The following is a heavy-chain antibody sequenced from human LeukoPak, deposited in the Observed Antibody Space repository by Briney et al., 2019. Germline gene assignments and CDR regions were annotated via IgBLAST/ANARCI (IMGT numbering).Heavy chain of an antibody. J-gene: IGHJ4*02. V-gene: IGHV1-69*13. CDR1: GYTYTGYG. Sequence: SVKVSCKASGYTYTGYGISWVRQAPGQGLEWMGGIIPIFGTANYAQKFQGRVTITADESTSTAYMELSSLRSEDTAVYYCARAPSDYYDSSGYFDYWGQGTLVTVSS. CDR2: IIPIFGTA. D-gene: IGHD3-22*01. CDR3: ARAPSDYYDSSGYFDY.